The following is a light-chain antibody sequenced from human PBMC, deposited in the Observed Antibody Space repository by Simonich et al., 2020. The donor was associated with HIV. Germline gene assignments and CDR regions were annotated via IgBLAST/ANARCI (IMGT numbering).Light chain of an antibody. CDR3: AAWDDSLNGWV. V-gene: IGLV1-44*01. CDR1: SSNLGSNS. CDR2: SKN. Sequence: QSVLTQPPSASGTPGQRVTISCSGSSSNLGSNSVYWAQQLPGTAPKLLLYSKNQRPSGVPDRFSGSKAGTSASLAISGLQSEDEADYYCAAWDDSLNGWVFGGGTKLTVL. J-gene: IGLJ3*02.